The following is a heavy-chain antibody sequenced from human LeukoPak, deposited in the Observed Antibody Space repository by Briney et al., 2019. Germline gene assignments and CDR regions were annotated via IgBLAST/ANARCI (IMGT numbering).Heavy chain of an antibody. CDR3: AAQYTGRPNDAFDI. J-gene: IGHJ3*02. CDR2: VSAYNGNT. D-gene: IGHD1-26*01. Sequence: ASVKVSCKASGGTFSSYAISWVRQAPGQGLEWMGWVSAYNGNTNYAQKLQGRVTMTTDTSTSTAYMELRSLRSDDTAVYNCAAQYTGRPNDAFDIWGQGTMVTVSS. V-gene: IGHV1-18*01. CDR1: GGTFSSYA.